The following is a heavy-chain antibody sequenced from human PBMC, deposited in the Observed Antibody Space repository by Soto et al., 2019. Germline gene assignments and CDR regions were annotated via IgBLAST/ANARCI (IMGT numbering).Heavy chain of an antibody. Sequence: QITLKESGPTLVKPTQPLTLTCTFSGFSLSISEMGVGWIRQPPGKALEWLALIYWDDDKRYSPSLKSRLTITKDTSKKQVVLTMTNMDPVDTATYFCAHTNSGTSWDYWGQGTLVTVSS. CDR3: AHTNSGTSWDY. V-gene: IGHV2-5*02. J-gene: IGHJ4*02. CDR1: GFSLSISEMG. D-gene: IGHD6-25*01. CDR2: IYWDDDK.